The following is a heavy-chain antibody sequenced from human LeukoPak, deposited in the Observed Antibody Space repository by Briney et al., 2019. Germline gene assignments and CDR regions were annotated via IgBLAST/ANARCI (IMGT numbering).Heavy chain of an antibody. V-gene: IGHV4-61*05. D-gene: IGHD3-3*01. CDR2: IYYSGST. CDR3: AAAGDFSSGSPAFDI. Sequence: SETLSLTCTVSGGSISSSTSGWGWYWGWIRQPPGKGLEWIGYIYYSGSTNYNPSLKSRVTISVDTSKTQCSLKLSSVTAADTAVYYCAAAGDFSSGSPAFDIWGPGTMVTASS. CDR1: GGSISSSTSGWGWY. J-gene: IGHJ3*02.